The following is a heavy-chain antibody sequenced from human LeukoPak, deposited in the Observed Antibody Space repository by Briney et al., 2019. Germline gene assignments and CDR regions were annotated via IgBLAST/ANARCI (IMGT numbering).Heavy chain of an antibody. CDR3: ARVGPGGGYDRRPARRSGNYFYYGMDV. CDR2: IIPIFGTA. J-gene: IGHJ6*02. V-gene: IGHV1-69*13. Sequence: PVKVSCKASGGTFSSYAISWVRQAPGQGLEWMGGIIPIFGTANYAQKFQGRVTITADESTSTAYMELSSLRSEDTAVYYCARVGPGGGYDRRPARRSGNYFYYGMDVWGQGTTVTVSS. D-gene: IGHD5-12*01. CDR1: GGTFSSYA.